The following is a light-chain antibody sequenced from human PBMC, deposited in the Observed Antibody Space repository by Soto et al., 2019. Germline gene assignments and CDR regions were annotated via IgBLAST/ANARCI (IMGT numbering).Light chain of an antibody. J-gene: IGLJ1*01. CDR3: CSYAGNSEV. CDR2: EVT. CDR1: SGDVGSYNL. Sequence: QSVLTQPASVSGSPGQSITIPCTGTSGDVGSYNLVSWYQQHPGKAPKLLIYEVTERPSGVSNRFFGSKSGNTASLTISGLQPYDDADYYCCSYAGNSEVFGTGTKVTVL. V-gene: IGLV2-23*02.